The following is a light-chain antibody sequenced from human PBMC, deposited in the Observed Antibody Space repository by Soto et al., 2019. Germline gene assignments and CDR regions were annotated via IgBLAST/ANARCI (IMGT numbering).Light chain of an antibody. CDR1: SSDVGGYNY. Sequence: QSALTQPASVSGSPGQSITISCTGTSSDVGGYNYVSWYQHHPGKAPKLMIYEVSNRPSGVSDRFSGSKSGNTASLTISGLQAEDEADYYCSSHTSSSPYVFGTGTKLTVL. CDR3: SSHTSSSPYV. J-gene: IGLJ1*01. V-gene: IGLV2-14*01. CDR2: EVS.